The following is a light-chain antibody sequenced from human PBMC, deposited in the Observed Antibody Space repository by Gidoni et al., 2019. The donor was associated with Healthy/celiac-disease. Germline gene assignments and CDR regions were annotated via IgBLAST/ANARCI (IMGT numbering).Light chain of an antibody. V-gene: IGKV3-20*01. J-gene: IGKJ1*01. CDR1: QSGSSSY. CDR2: RSS. Sequence: EIVLTQSPGTLSLSPGDRATLSCMASQSGSSSYLAWYQPKPGQAPRLLISRSSSRATGIPDRFSGSGSGTDFTLTISRLEPEDFAVYYCQQYGRSPRPFGQGPKVEIK. CDR3: QQYGRSPRP.